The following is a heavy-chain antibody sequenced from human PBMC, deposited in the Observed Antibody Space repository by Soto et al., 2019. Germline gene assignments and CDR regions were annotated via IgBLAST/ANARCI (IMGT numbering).Heavy chain of an antibody. D-gene: IGHD3-16*01. CDR3: ATGGNSDYYYYGMDV. CDR2: IYYSGST. J-gene: IGHJ6*02. Sequence: SETLSLTCTVSGGSISSYYWSWIRQPPGKGLEWIGYIYYSGSTNYNPSLKSRVTISVDTSKNQFSLKLSSVTAADTAVYYCATGGNSDYYYYGMDVWGQGTTVTVSS. CDR1: GGSISSYY. V-gene: IGHV4-59*01.